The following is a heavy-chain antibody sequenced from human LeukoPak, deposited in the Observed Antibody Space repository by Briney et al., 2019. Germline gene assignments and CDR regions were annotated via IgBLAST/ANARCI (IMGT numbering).Heavy chain of an antibody. D-gene: IGHD1-1*01. CDR1: GFTFSSSA. CDR3: AKDLIELGVQLERPF. CDR2: ISGSGGST. J-gene: IGHJ3*01. Sequence: GGSLRLSCAASGFTFSSSAMSWLRQAPGKGLEWVSAISGSGGSTYYADSVKGRFTISRDNSKNTLYLQMNSLRAEDTAVYYCAKDLIELGVQLERPFWGQGTMVTVSS. V-gene: IGHV3-23*01.